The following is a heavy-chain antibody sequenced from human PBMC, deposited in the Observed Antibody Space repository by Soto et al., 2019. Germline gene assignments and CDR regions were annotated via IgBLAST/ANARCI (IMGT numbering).Heavy chain of an antibody. CDR3: AREAVGTIAAACTNAFDI. D-gene: IGHD6-13*01. CDR2: INPNSGGT. CDR1: GYTFTGYY. Sequence: ASVKVSCKASGYTFTGYYMHWVRQAPGQGLEWMGWINPNSGGTNYAQKFQGWVTMTRDTSISTAYMELSRLRSDDTAVYYCAREAVGTIAAACTNAFDIWGQGTMVTVSS. J-gene: IGHJ3*02. V-gene: IGHV1-2*04.